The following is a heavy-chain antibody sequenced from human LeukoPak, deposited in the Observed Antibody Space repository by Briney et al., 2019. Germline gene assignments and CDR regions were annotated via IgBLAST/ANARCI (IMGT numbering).Heavy chain of an antibody. CDR2: IIPIFGTA. Sequence: SVKVSCKASGGTFSSYAISWVRQAPGQGLEWMGGIIPIFGTANYAQKFQGRVTITADESTSTAYMELSSLRSEDTAVYYCARLYYGSGSYYDVYEPYYFDYWGQGTLVTVSS. CDR1: GGTFSSYA. V-gene: IGHV1-69*13. D-gene: IGHD3-10*01. J-gene: IGHJ4*02. CDR3: ARLYYGSGSYYDVYEPYYFDY.